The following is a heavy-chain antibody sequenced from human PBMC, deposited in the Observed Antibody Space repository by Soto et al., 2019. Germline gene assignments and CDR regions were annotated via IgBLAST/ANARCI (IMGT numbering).Heavy chain of an antibody. V-gene: IGHV6-1*01. Sequence: QVQLQQSGPGLVKPSQTLSLTCAISGDSVSSNSAAWNWIRQSPSIGLEWLGRTYYRSKWYNDYAVSVKSRITINPDTSKSQFSLQLNSVTPEDTAVYYCARTAGLRRITIFGVVIEGSWFDPWGQGTLVTVSS. CDR1: GDSVSSNSAA. CDR2: TYYRSKWYN. J-gene: IGHJ5*02. D-gene: IGHD3-3*01. CDR3: ARTAGLRRITIFGVVIEGSWFDP.